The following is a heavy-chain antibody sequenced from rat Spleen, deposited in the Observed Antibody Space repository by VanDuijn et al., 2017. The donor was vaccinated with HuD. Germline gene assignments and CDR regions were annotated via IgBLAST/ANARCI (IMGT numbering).Heavy chain of an antibody. Sequence: EVQLVESGGGLVQPGRSLKLSCIASGFTFSHYGMAWVRQAPTKGLEWVATISYDGSHTYYRDSVKGRFSISRDNARSTLSLQMDSLRSEDTATYYCARRLYDYFDYWGQGVMVTVSS. CDR2: ISYDGSHT. CDR1: GFTFSHYG. D-gene: IGHD1-2*01. CDR3: ARRLYDYFDY. V-gene: IGHV5-29*01. J-gene: IGHJ2*01.